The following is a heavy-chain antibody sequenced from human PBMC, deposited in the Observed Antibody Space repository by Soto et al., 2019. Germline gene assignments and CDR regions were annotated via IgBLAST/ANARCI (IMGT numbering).Heavy chain of an antibody. Sequence: GGSLRLSCAASGFTFSSYWMSWVRQAPGKGLEWVANIKQDGSEKYYVDSVKGRFTISRDNAENSLYLQMNSLRAEDTAVYYCARDVISIFGVVIEGFDYWGQGTLVTVSS. CDR3: ARDVISIFGVVIEGFDY. V-gene: IGHV3-7*01. D-gene: IGHD3-3*01. CDR1: GFTFSSYW. CDR2: IKQDGSEK. J-gene: IGHJ4*02.